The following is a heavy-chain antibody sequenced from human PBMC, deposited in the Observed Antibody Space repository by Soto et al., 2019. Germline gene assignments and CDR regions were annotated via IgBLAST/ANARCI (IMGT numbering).Heavy chain of an antibody. Sequence: PSETLSLTCTVSGGSISSNSYYWDWIRQPPGKGLEWIESIYYSGTTYYNPSLKSRVTISVYTSKNQFSLNLSSVTAADTTVYYCARHAPSDSVWGTYEENESWGQGTLVTVSS. CDR3: ARHAPSDSVWGTYEENES. CDR2: IYYSGTT. J-gene: IGHJ5*02. D-gene: IGHD3-16*01. CDR1: GGSISSNSYY. V-gene: IGHV4-39*01.